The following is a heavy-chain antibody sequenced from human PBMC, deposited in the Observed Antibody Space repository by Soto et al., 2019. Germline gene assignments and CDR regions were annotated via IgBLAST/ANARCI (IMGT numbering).Heavy chain of an antibody. CDR3: ARDQMGSSWLYGMDV. CDR2: INPNSGGT. V-gene: IGHV1-2*04. Sequence: ASVKVSCKASGYTFTGYYMHWVRQAPGQGLEWMGWINPNSGGTNYAQKFQGWVTMTRDTSISTAYMELSRLRSDDTAVYYCARDQMGSSWLYGMDVWGQGTTVTVSS. J-gene: IGHJ6*02. D-gene: IGHD6-13*01. CDR1: GYTFTGYY.